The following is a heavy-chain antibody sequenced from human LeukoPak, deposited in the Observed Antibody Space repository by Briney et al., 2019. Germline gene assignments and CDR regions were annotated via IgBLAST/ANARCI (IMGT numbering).Heavy chain of an antibody. D-gene: IGHD3-10*01. CDR3: ARLLYYGSGSYSFGY. J-gene: IGHJ4*02. CDR1: GYSFTTYW. V-gene: IGHV5-51*01. CDR2: IYPGDSDT. Sequence: GESLKISCKASGYSFTTYWIGWVRQMPGKGLEWMGIIYPGDSDTRYSPSFQGQVTISADKSISTAYLQWSSLKASDTAMYYCARLLYYGSGSYSFGYWGQGTLVTVSS.